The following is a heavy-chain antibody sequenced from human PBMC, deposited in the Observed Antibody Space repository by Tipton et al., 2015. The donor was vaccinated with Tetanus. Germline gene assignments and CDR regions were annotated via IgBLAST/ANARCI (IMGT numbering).Heavy chain of an antibody. CDR2: ITWDGTST. D-gene: IGHD2-15*01. CDR3: AKDGATRAYYFDY. J-gene: IGHJ4*02. V-gene: IGHV3-43D*04. Sequence: SGFTFDDYGMHWVRQAPGRGLEWVSLITWDGTSTYYADSVKGRFTISRDNSKNSLYLEMNSLRAEDTALYYCAKDGATRAYYFDYWGQGTLVTVSS. CDR1: GFTFDDYG.